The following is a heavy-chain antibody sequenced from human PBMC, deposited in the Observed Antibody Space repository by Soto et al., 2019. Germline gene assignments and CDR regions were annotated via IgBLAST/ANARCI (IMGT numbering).Heavy chain of an antibody. CDR2: INIDGSRT. V-gene: IGHV3-74*01. Sequence: GSLRLSCAASGFTFSNYWMHWVRQAPGEGLVWVSRINIDGSRTTYADSVKGRFTISRDNAKNSLYLQMNSLRGEDTAVYFCARYPSGKGELDRGFDHWGQGTLVTVSS. D-gene: IGHD6-6*01. J-gene: IGHJ4*02. CDR1: GFTFSNYW. CDR3: ARYPSGKGELDRGFDH.